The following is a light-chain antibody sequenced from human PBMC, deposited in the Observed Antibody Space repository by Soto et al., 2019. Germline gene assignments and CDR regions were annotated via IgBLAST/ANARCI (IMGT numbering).Light chain of an antibody. CDR2: GAF. V-gene: IGKV3-15*01. Sequence: EIVMTQSPATLSVSPGEGATLSCRASLTVYTNLAWYQQKRGQAPRLLIYGAFMRATGIPARFSGSGSDTEFNLTISSLQSEDVAVYYCQHYNNRWTFSLGTKVEI. CDR3: QHYNNRWT. CDR1: LTVYTN. J-gene: IGKJ1*01.